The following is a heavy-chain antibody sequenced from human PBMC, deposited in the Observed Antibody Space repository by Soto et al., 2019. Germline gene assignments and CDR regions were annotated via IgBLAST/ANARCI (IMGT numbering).Heavy chain of an antibody. V-gene: IGHV4-31*03. CDR1: GGSISSGGYY. CDR3: ASTTMVRGVSAFDI. CDR2: IYYSGST. J-gene: IGHJ3*02. D-gene: IGHD3-10*01. Sequence: KPSETLSLTCTVSGGSISSGGYYWSWIRQHPGKGLEWIGYIYYSGSTYYNPSLKSRVTISVDTSKNQFSLKLSSVTAADTAVYYCASTTMVRGVSAFDIWGQGTMVTVSS.